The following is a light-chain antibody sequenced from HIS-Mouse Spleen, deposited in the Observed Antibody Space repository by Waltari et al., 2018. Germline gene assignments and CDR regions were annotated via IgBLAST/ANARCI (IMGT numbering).Light chain of an antibody. J-gene: IGLJ2*01. V-gene: IGLV3-10*01. CDR3: YSTDSSGNHRV. CDR1: ALPKKY. Sequence: SYELTQPPSVSVSPGQTARITCSGDALPKKYAYWYQQKSGQAPVLVIYEDRKRPSGIPEGFSGSDSGTRATLTISGAQVEDEADYYCYSTDSSGNHRVFGGGTKLTVL. CDR2: EDR.